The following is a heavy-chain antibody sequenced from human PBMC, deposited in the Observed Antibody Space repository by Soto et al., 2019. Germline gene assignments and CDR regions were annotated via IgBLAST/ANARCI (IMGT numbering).Heavy chain of an antibody. V-gene: IGHV4-34*01. CDR3: ASGLRGIGAAGAVAWFDP. CDR2: INHSGST. D-gene: IGHD6-13*01. CDR1: GGSFSGYY. J-gene: IGHJ5*02. Sequence: QVQLHQWGAGLLKPSETLSLTCAVYGGSFSGYYWNWIRQPPGKGLEWVGEINHSGSTNYNPSLKSRVNIAVDTSKNQFSLNVTSVTAADTAVYYCASGLRGIGAAGAVAWFDPWGPGTLVTVSS.